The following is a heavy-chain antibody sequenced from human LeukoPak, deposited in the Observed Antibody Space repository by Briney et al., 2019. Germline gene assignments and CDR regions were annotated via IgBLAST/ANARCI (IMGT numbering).Heavy chain of an antibody. V-gene: IGHV3-48*01. D-gene: IGHD6-19*01. J-gene: IGHJ4*02. CDR1: GFTFSSYS. CDR3: ARDLYSSGWYGGYYFDY. Sequence: PGVSLRLSCAASGFTFSSYSMNWVRQAPGKGLEWVSYIRSSGSTIYYADSVKGRFTISRDNAKNSLYLQMNSLRAEDTAVYYCARDLYSSGWYGGYYFDYWGQGTLVTVSS. CDR2: IRSSGSTI.